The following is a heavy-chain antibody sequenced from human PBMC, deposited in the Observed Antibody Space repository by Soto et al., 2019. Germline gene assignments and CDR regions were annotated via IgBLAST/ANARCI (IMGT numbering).Heavy chain of an antibody. V-gene: IGHV1-2*02. CDR2: INPNSGGT. D-gene: IGHD1-26*01. CDR3: ARDRVGPSFGYYYGMDV. CDR1: GYTLTGYY. Sequence: AASVKVSCKASGYTLTGYYMHWVRQAPGQGLEWMGWINPNSGGTNYAQKFQGRVTMTRDTSISTAYMELSRLRSDDTAVYYCARDRVGPSFGYYYGMDVWGQGTTVTVSS. J-gene: IGHJ6*02.